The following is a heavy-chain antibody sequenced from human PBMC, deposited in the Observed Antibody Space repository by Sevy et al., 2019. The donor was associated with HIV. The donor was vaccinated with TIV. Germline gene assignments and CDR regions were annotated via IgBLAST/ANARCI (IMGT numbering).Heavy chain of an antibody. Sequence: SETLSLTCTVSGGSISSGGYYWSWIRQHPGKGLEWIGYIYYSGSTYYNPSLKSRVTISADTSKNQFSLKLSSVTAADTAVYYCARGSYYYDSSGYSHDDYWGQGTLVTVSS. CDR2: IYYSGST. CDR3: ARGSYYYDSSGYSHDDY. CDR1: GGSISSGGYY. J-gene: IGHJ4*02. D-gene: IGHD3-22*01. V-gene: IGHV4-31*03.